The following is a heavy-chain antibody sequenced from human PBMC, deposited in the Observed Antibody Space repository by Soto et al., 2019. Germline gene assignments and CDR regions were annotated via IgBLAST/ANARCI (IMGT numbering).Heavy chain of an antibody. CDR3: AKDLSPYYDSSGYYSMSFDY. J-gene: IGHJ4*02. V-gene: IGHV3-23*01. CDR2: ISGSGGST. CDR1: GFTFSSYA. D-gene: IGHD3-22*01. Sequence: GGSLRLSCAASGFTFSSYAMSWVRQAPGEGLEWVSAISGSGGSTYYADSVKGRFTISRDNSKNTLYLQMNSLRAEDTAVYYCAKDLSPYYDSSGYYSMSFDYWGQGTLVTVSS.